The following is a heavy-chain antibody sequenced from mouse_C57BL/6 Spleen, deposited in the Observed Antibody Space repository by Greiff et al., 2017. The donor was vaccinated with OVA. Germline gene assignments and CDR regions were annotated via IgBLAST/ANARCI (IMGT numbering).Heavy chain of an antibody. CDR3: ARGGYSLAMDY. Sequence: ESGPGLVKPSQSLSLTCSVTGYSITSGYYWNWIRQFPGNKLEWMGYISYDGSNNYNPSLKNRISITRDTSKNQFFLKLNSVTTEDTATYYCARGGYSLAMDYWGQGTSVTVSS. D-gene: IGHD2-3*01. V-gene: IGHV3-6*01. CDR1: GYSITSGYY. J-gene: IGHJ4*01. CDR2: ISYDGSN.